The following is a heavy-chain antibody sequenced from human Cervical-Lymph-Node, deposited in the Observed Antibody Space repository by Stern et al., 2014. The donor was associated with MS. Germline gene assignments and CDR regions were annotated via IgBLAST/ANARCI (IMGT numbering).Heavy chain of an antibody. Sequence: QVQLVESGAEVKKPGSSVKVSCKASGGTFSSYAIRWVRQAPGQGLEWMGGVFTNFGIAKYDQEVRGRVTIYADKPTRTAYMELSSLRSEDTAVYYCARDPLELRQLYYYGMDVWGQGTTVTVSS. V-gene: IGHV1-69*17. D-gene: IGHD1-7*01. J-gene: IGHJ6*02. CDR1: GGTFSSYA. CDR3: ARDPLELRQLYYYGMDV. CDR2: VFTNFGIA.